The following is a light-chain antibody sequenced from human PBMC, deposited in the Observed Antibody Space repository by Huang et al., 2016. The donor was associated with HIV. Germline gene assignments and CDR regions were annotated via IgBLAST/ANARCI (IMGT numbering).Light chain of an antibody. CDR2: LGS. V-gene: IGKV2-28*01. CDR1: QSLLHRNGYNY. J-gene: IGKJ2*01. CDR3: MQALQTPYT. Sequence: DIVMTQSPLSLPVTPGEPASISCRSRQSLLHRNGYNYLDWYLQKPGQSPQLLISLGSNRASGVPDRFSGSGSGTDFTLKISRVEAEDVGVYYCMQALQTPYTFGQGTKLEIK.